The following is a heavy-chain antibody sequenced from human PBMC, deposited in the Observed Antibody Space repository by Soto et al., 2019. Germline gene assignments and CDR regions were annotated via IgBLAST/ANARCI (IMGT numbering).Heavy chain of an antibody. J-gene: IGHJ6*02. CDR1: GFTFSSYS. D-gene: IGHD3-3*01. CDR3: ARGPRHYDFWSGYNYYYGMDV. CDR2: ISSSSSTI. Sequence: GGSLRLSCAASGFTFSSYSMNWVRQAPGKGLEWVSYISSSSSTIYYADSVKGRFTISRDNAKNSLYLQMNSLRDEDTAVYYCARGPRHYDFWSGYNYYYGMDVWGQGTTVTAP. V-gene: IGHV3-48*02.